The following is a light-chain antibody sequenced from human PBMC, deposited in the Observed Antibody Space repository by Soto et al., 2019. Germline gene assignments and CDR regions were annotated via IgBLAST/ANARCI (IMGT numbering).Light chain of an antibody. CDR2: RAS. Sequence: EIGLTQSPGTLSLSPGERATLSCRASQSINSIYLAWYQQKPGQAPRLLIYRASSRATGIPDRFSGSGSGTDFTLTISRLEPEDFAVYYCQQYGGSPPYTFGQGTKLEIK. CDR3: QQYGGSPPYT. J-gene: IGKJ2*01. V-gene: IGKV3-20*01. CDR1: QSINSIY.